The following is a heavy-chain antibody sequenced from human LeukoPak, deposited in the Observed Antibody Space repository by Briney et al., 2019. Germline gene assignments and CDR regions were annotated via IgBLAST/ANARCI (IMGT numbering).Heavy chain of an antibody. D-gene: IGHD1-26*01. CDR1: GYTFTSYA. CDR3: ARDIDYSGSYLFDY. V-gene: IGHV1-3*01. Sequence: ASVKVSCKASGYTFTSYAMHWVRQAPGQRLEWMGWINAGNGNTKYSQKFQGRVTITRDTSASTAYMELSSLRSEDTAVYYCARDIDYSGSYLFDYWGQGTLVTVSS. J-gene: IGHJ4*02. CDR2: INAGNGNT.